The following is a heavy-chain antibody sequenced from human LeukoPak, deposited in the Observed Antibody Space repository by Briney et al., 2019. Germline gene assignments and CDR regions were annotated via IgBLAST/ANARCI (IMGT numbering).Heavy chain of an antibody. D-gene: IGHD2/OR15-2a*01. V-gene: IGHV3-7*01. CDR2: IKPDGSAQ. CDR1: GFTFSSNW. J-gene: IGHJ4*02. CDR3: TSFYETN. Sequence: GGSLRLSCATSGFTFSSNWMSWVRHVPGRGLDWVANIKPDGSAQYYAASVKGRFTVSRDNAKNSVYLQMNSLRVEDTAVYYCTSFYETNWGQGTLVTVSS.